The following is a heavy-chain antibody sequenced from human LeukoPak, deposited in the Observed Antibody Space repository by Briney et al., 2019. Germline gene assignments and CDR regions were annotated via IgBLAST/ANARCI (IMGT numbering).Heavy chain of an antibody. J-gene: IGHJ4*02. CDR2: ISGSGGTT. V-gene: IGHV3-23*01. CDR3: AKRDYYDSSGYGPLFDY. D-gene: IGHD3-22*01. CDR1: GFTFSSYA. Sequence: GGSLRLSCAASGFTFSSYAMTWVRQAPGKGLECVSGISGSGGTTYYADSVKGRFTISRDNSKNTLYLQMNSLRAEDTAVYYCAKRDYYDSSGYGPLFDYWGQGTLVTVSS.